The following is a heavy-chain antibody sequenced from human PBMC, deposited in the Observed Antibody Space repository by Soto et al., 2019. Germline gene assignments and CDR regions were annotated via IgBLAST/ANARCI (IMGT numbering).Heavy chain of an antibody. J-gene: IGHJ4*02. Sequence: GGSLRLSCAASGFTLKSYAMSWVRQAPGKGLEWVSGSLGQAPAKGLEWVSSFFGSRDKVYYADSVEGRFTVSRDDSDNTVYLEMNGLRAEDTAVYYCARRAPMDYDFWSGYYRDPYYFDYWGQGTLVTVSS. V-gene: IGHV3-23*01. CDR2: FFGSRDKV. CDR3: ARRAPMDYDFWSGYYRDPYYFDY. CDR1: GFTLKSYA. D-gene: IGHD3-3*01.